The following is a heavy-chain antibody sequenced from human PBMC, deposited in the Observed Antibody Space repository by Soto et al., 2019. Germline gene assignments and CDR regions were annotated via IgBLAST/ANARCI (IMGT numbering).Heavy chain of an antibody. J-gene: IGHJ5*01. CDR2: IWSDGTEK. CDR3: AKDRLDLPNWIDS. D-gene: IGHD6-6*01. Sequence: QVRLVQSGGDVVQPGKSLKLSCGASGFTFNKYVMHWVRQSPGKGLEWVALIWSDGTEKFYSESVKGRFTVSRDNSQNTVYLEVDSLRVEDTAVYYCAKDRLDLPNWIDSWGQGTLVTVSS. CDR1: GFTFNKYV. V-gene: IGHV3-33*06.